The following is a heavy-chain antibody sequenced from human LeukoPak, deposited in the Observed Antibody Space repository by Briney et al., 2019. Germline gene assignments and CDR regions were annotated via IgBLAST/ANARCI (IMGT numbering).Heavy chain of an antibody. CDR1: GFTVSSTY. Sequence: PGGSLRLSCAASGFTVSSTYMSWVRQAPGKGLECLSIIYSGGTTYYADSVKGRFTISRDNSKNTVYLQMNSLRAEDTAVYYCARGGSHLPFDYWGQGTLVTVPS. V-gene: IGHV3-66*01. CDR3: ARGGSHLPFDY. D-gene: IGHD1-26*01. J-gene: IGHJ4*02. CDR2: IYSGGTT.